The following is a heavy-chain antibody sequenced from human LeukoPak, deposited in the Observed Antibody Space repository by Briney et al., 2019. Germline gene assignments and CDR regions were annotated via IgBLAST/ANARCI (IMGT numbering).Heavy chain of an antibody. CDR2: IYTSGST. CDR1: GGSISSYY. Sequence: SETPSLTCTVSGGSISSYYWSWIRQPAGKGLEWIGRIYTSGSTNYNPSLKSRVTMSVDTSKNQFSLKLSSVTAADTAVYYCARARDDILTGYYIGGNWFDPWGQGTLVTVSS. D-gene: IGHD3-9*01. V-gene: IGHV4-4*07. J-gene: IGHJ5*02. CDR3: ARARDDILTGYYIGGNWFDP.